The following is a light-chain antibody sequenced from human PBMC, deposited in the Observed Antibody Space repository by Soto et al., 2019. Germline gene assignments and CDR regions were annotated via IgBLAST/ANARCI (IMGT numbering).Light chain of an antibody. CDR2: RNS. CDR3: AAWDDSLSGVV. Sequence: QSALTQPPSGSGTPGQRVTISCSGSSSNIGSNYVYWYQQLPGTVPQLLIYRNSERPSGVPDRFSGSKSGTSASLAISGLRSEDEADYYCAAWDDSLSGVVFGGGTKVTVL. J-gene: IGLJ2*01. CDR1: SSNIGSNY. V-gene: IGLV1-47*01.